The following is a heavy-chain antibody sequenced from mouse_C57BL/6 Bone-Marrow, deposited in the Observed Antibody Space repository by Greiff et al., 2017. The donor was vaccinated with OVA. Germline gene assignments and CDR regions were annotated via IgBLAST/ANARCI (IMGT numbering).Heavy chain of an antibody. CDR3: TDTNYYAMDY. CDR1: GFNIKDDY. V-gene: IGHV14-4*01. D-gene: IGHD5-1-1*01. CDR2: IDTENGDT. J-gene: IGHJ4*01. Sequence: VQLQQSGAELVRPGASVKLSCTASGFNIKDDYMHWVKQRPEQGLEWIGWIDTENGDTEYASKFQGKATITADTSSNTAYLQLSSLTSEDTAVYYCTDTNYYAMDYWGQGTSVTVSS.